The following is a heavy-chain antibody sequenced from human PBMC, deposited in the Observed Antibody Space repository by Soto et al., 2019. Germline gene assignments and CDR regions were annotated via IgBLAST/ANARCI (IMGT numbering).Heavy chain of an antibody. CDR2: ISDSGKST. Sequence: GGALRLSYASSVFTIINFALNWVRKGTGTGLEWVSNISDSGKSTYYADSVRGRFTISRDNSGNMLFLQMNGLGDDDAAVYYCAKDVAATFWGQGALVTV. CDR1: VFTIINFA. V-gene: IGHV3-23*01. J-gene: IGHJ4*02. CDR3: AKDVAATF. D-gene: IGHD6-13*01.